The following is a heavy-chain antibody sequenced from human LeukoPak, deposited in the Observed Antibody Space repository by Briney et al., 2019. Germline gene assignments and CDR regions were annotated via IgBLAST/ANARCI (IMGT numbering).Heavy chain of an antibody. Sequence: SETLSLTCTVSGGSISSYYWSWIRQPPGKGLEWIGYIYYSGSTNYNPSLKSRVTISVDTSKNQFSLKLSSVTAADTAVYYCARGDYYYYMDVWGKGTTVTVSS. V-gene: IGHV4-59*01. CDR3: ARGDYYYYMDV. CDR2: IYYSGST. CDR1: GGSISSYY. J-gene: IGHJ6*03.